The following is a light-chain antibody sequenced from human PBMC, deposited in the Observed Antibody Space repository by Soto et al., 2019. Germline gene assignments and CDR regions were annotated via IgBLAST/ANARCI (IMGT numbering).Light chain of an antibody. CDR2: DNN. V-gene: IGLV1-51*01. J-gene: IGLJ3*02. CDR1: SSNIGNNY. Sequence: QSVLTQPPSVSAAPGQKVTISCSGSSSNIGNNYVSWYQQLPGTAPKLHIYDNNKRPSGIPDRFSGSKSCTSATLGITGLQTGDEADYYCGTWDSSLSAWVFGGGTKLTVL. CDR3: GTWDSSLSAWV.